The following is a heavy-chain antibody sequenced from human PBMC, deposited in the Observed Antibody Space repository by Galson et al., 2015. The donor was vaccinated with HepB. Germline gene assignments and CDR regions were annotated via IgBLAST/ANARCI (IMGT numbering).Heavy chain of an antibody. Sequence: SLRLSCAASRFTFNNAWMTWVRQAPGKGLEWVGRIKSKISGGTIDYAAPVKGRFTISRDDSKNTLYLQMNSLKTEDTAVYYCSTLGFGLWGQGTLVTVSS. CDR3: STLGFGL. CDR2: IKSKISGGTI. CDR1: RFTFNNAW. J-gene: IGHJ4*02. D-gene: IGHD3-3*01. V-gene: IGHV3-15*01.